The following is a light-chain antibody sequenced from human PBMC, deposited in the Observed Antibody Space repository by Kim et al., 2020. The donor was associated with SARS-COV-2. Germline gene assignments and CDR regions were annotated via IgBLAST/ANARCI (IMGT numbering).Light chain of an antibody. CDR1: QSVSSS. CDR2: EAS. J-gene: IGKJ4*01. V-gene: IGKV3-15*01. CDR3: QHYNNWPLT. Sequence: VSLGEGVTLSCRASQSVSSSLAWYQQKPGQAPRLLVYEASTRATGIPGRFTGSRSGTEFTLTISSLQSEDFAVYFCQHYNNWPLTFGGGTKVDIK.